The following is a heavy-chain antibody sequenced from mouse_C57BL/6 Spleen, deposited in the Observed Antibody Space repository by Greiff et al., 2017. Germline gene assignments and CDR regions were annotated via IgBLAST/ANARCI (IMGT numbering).Heavy chain of an antibody. V-gene: IGHV1-64*01. CDR2: IHPNSGST. CDR3: ARFGGLRQGDYFDY. D-gene: IGHD2-2*01. CDR1: GYTFTSYW. Sequence: VQLQESGAELVKPGASVKLSCKASGYTFTSYWMHWVKQRPGQGLEWIGMIHPNSGSTNYNEKFKSKATLTVDKSSSTAYMQLSSLTSEDSAVYYCARFGGLRQGDYFDYWGQGTTLTVSS. J-gene: IGHJ2*01.